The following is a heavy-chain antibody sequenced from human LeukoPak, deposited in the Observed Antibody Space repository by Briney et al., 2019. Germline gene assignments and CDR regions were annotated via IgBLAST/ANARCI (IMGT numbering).Heavy chain of an antibody. V-gene: IGHV3-30*18. CDR3: AKPSQFSGSYGNY. J-gene: IGHJ4*02. Sequence: GGSLRLSCAASGFTFSSYAMSWVRQAPGKGLEWVAVISYDGSNKYYADSVKGRFTISRDNSKNTLYLQMNSLRAEDTAVYYCAKPSQFSGSYGNYWGQGTLVTVSS. CDR2: ISYDGSNK. D-gene: IGHD1-26*01. CDR1: GFTFSSYA.